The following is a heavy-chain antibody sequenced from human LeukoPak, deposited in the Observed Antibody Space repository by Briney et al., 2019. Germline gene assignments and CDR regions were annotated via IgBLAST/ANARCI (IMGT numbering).Heavy chain of an antibody. CDR1: GYTFTGYY. V-gene: IGHV1-2*02. J-gene: IGHJ5*02. Sequence: GAPVKVSCKASGYTFTGYYMHWVRQAPGQGLEWMGWINPNSGGTNYAQKFQGRVTMTRDTSISTAYMELSRLRSDDTAVYYCARDEYYYDSSGYYNWFDPWGQGTLVTVSS. CDR2: INPNSGGT. D-gene: IGHD3-22*01. CDR3: ARDEYYYDSSGYYNWFDP.